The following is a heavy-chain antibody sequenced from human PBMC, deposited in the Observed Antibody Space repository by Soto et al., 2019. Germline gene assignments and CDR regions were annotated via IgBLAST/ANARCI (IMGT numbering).Heavy chain of an antibody. CDR3: ARGIGGSSWGDGYYYMDV. Sequence: GASVKVSCKASGYTFTRYDINWVRQATGQGLEWMGWMNPNSGNTGYAQKFQGRVTMTRNTSISTAYMELSSLRSEDTAVYYCARGIGGSSWGDGYYYMDVWGKGTTVTVSS. J-gene: IGHJ6*03. D-gene: IGHD6-13*01. CDR1: GYTFTRYD. V-gene: IGHV1-8*01. CDR2: MNPNSGNT.